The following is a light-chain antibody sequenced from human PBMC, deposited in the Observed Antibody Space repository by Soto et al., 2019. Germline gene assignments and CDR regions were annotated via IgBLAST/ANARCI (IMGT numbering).Light chain of an antibody. CDR1: QTVDSNF. Sequence: DIVLTQSPRTLSLSPGERATLSCRASQTVDSNFLAWYQQKPGQAPRLLIYAASTRATGIPDRFSGSGSGTDFTLTIGRLDPEDFAVYYCLKYGSSPGWTFGPGTKVDVK. J-gene: IGKJ1*01. CDR3: LKYGSSPGWT. CDR2: AAS. V-gene: IGKV3-20*01.